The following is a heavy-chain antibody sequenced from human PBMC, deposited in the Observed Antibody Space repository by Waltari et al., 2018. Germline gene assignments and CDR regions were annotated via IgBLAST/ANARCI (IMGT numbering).Heavy chain of an antibody. J-gene: IGHJ4*02. CDR3: ARKGGRGYTYGPFYYDS. Sequence: EVQLVEAGGAIVQPGGSLRLPCPAHGFRFSDYWLHSVRQVPGKGLVWVSRINSDGSSISYSDSVKGRFTISRDNSKNMLYLQLNSLRAEDTAVYYCARKGGRGYTYGPFYYDSWGQGTLVTVSS. CDR2: INSDGSSI. D-gene: IGHD5-18*01. V-gene: IGHV3-74*01. CDR1: GFRFSDYW.